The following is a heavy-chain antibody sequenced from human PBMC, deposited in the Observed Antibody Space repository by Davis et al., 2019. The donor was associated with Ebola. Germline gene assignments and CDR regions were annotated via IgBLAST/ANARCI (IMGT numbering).Heavy chain of an antibody. J-gene: IGHJ4*02. CDR3: ARLLAAAGAPIDY. CDR1: GGSISSYY. Sequence: PSETLSLTCTVSGGSISSYYWSWIRQPPGKGLEWIGYIYYSGSTNYNPSLKSRVTISVATSKNQFSLKLSSVTAADTAVYYCARLLAAAGAPIDYWGQGTLVTVSS. CDR2: IYYSGST. D-gene: IGHD6-13*01. V-gene: IGHV4-59*08.